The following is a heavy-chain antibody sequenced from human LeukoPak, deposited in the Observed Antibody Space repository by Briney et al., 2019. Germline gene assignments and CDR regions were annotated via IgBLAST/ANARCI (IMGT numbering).Heavy chain of an antibody. CDR3: ARGGPSEAFDI. V-gene: IGHV3-30-3*01. CDR1: GFTFSSYA. J-gene: IGHJ3*02. CDR2: ISYDGSNK. D-gene: IGHD1-14*01. Sequence: GGSLRLSCAASGFTFSSYAMHWVRQAPGKGLEWVAVISYDGSNKYYADSVKGRFTISRDNSKNTLYLQMDSLRAEDTAVYYCARGGPSEAFDIWGQGTMVTVSS.